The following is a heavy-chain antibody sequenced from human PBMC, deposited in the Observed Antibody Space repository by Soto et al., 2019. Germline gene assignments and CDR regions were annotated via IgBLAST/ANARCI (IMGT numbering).Heavy chain of an antibody. D-gene: IGHD3-22*01. CDR1: GGSISSYY. V-gene: IGHV4-4*07. Sequence: SETLSLTCTVSGGSISSYYWSWIRQPAGKGLEWIGRVFTSGNTNDNPSLQSRVTMSVDTSKNQFSLKLSSVTAADTAVDYCVRSFFYDNTAYHSSDAFDIWGQETMVTVSS. CDR2: VFTSGNT. J-gene: IGHJ3*02. CDR3: VRSFFYDNTAYHSSDAFDI.